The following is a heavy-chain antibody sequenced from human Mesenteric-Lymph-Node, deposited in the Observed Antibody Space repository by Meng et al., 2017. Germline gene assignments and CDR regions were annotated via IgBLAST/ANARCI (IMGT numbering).Heavy chain of an antibody. J-gene: IGHJ4*02. Sequence: SETLSLTCTVSGGSISSGSYYWGWIRQPPGKGLEWIGEINHSGSTNYNPSLKSRVTISVDTSKNQFSLKLSSVTAADTAVYYCAREAKGSWYDIAVAVYFDYWGQGTLVTGSS. V-gene: IGHV4-39*07. CDR3: AREAKGSWYDIAVAVYFDY. D-gene: IGHD6-19*01. CDR1: GGSISSGSYY. CDR2: INHSGST.